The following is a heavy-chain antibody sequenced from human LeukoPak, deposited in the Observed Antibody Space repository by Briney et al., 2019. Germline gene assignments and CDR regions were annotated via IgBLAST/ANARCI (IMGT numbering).Heavy chain of an antibody. D-gene: IGHD3-10*01. V-gene: IGHV3-7*01. CDR2: IKKDGSES. J-gene: IGHJ6*03. Sequence: GGSLRLSCAASGFTFRIYWMSWVRQAPGKGLEWVANIKKDGSESYYVDSVKGRFTISRDNAKNTVYLQMTTLRAEDTALYYCVRESGDYGSADMPGYYYYMDVWAKGTTVIVSS. CDR3: VRESGDYGSADMPGYYYYMDV. CDR1: GFTFRIYW.